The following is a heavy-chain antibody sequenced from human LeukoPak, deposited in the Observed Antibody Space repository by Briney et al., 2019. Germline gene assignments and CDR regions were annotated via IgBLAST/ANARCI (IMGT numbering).Heavy chain of an antibody. CDR1: GYTFTAFY. V-gene: IGHV1-2*02. J-gene: IGHJ4*02. CDR3: ARIRYYYGSGSYSLGY. D-gene: IGHD3-10*01. Sequence: ASVRVSCKASGYTFTAFYMHWVRQAPGQGLEWMGWINPNSGATNYAQKFQGRVTMTRDTSISTAYMELSRLRSDDTAVYYCARIRYYYGSGSYSLGYWGQGTLVTVHS. CDR2: INPNSGAT.